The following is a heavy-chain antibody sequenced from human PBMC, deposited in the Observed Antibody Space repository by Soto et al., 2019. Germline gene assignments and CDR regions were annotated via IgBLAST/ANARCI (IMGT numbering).Heavy chain of an antibody. CDR2: IVVDSGNT. CDR3: AAGTMGGRFES. Sequence: QMQLVQSGPEVKKPGNSVKVSCKTSGFTFTTYAVQWVRQARGQRLEWIGWIVVDSGNTDYAQQFQERLTFTGDMSTSTAYMELSGVTSDDTAVYYCAAGTMGGRFESWGQGTLVTVSS. D-gene: IGHD3-16*01. V-gene: IGHV1-58*01. CDR1: GFTFTTYA. J-gene: IGHJ4*02.